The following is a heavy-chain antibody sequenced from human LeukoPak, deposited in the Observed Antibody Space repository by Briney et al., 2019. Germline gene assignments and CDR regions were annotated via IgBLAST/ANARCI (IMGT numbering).Heavy chain of an antibody. D-gene: IGHD4-17*01. CDR1: GFTVSRKY. V-gene: IGHV3-53*01. Sequence: GGSLRLSCAASGFTVSRKYMTWVRQAPGKGLEWVSLIYSGGSTYYPDSVKGRFTISRDNSKNTLYLQMNSLRAEDTAVFYCAGRDSGDYPYFDYWGQGTLVTVSS. CDR3: AGRDSGDYPYFDY. J-gene: IGHJ4*02. CDR2: IYSGGST.